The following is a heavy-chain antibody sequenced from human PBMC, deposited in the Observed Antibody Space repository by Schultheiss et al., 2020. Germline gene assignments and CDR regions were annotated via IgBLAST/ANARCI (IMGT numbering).Heavy chain of an antibody. CDR1: GGSISSYY. D-gene: IGHD6-19*01. V-gene: IGHV4-59*01. CDR3: AREQWLVGYNWFDP. Sequence: SQTLSLTCTVSGGSISSYYWSWIRQPPGKGLEWIGYIDYSGSTNYNPSLKSRVTISVDTSKNQFSLKLSSVTAADTAVYYCAREQWLVGYNWFDPWGQGTLVTGS. J-gene: IGHJ5*02. CDR2: IDYSGST.